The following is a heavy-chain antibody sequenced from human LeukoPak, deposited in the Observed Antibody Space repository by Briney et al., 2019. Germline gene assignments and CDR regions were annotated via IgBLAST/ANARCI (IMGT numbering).Heavy chain of an antibody. CDR3: ARDPLSWFGELFDY. CDR1: GYTFTSYG. V-gene: IGHV1-18*01. J-gene: IGHJ4*02. CDR2: ISAYNGNA. D-gene: IGHD3-10*01. Sequence: ASVKVSCKASGYTFTSYGISWVRQAPGQGLEWMGWISAYNGNANYAQKLQGRVTMTTDTSTSTAYMELRSLRSDDTAVYYCARDPLSWFGELFDYWGQGTLVTVSS.